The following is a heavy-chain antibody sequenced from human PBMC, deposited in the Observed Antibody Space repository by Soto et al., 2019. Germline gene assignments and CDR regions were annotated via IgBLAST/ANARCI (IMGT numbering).Heavy chain of an antibody. Sequence: QVQLVQSGAEVQQPGSSVKVSCTASGGTSSSYTISWVRQAPGQGLEWMGRIIPMFGFAKYAQKFQGIVTITADRSSKTAYMELSSLSSEDTAVYYCARGTPVPTYFFDYWGQGTLLSVSS. D-gene: IGHD3-16*01. J-gene: IGHJ4*02. CDR1: GGTSSSYT. V-gene: IGHV1-69*02. CDR2: IIPMFGFA. CDR3: ARGTPVPTYFFDY.